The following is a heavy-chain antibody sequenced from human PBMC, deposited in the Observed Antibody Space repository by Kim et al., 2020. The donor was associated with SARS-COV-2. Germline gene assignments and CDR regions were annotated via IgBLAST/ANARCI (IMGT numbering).Heavy chain of an antibody. J-gene: IGHJ4*02. Sequence: GGSLRLSCAASGFTFSSYSMNWVRQAPGKGLEWVSSISSSSSYIYYADSVKGRFTISRDNAKNSLYLQMNSLRAEDTAVYYCAGPIDCSGGSCERNYWGQGTLVTVSS. CDR1: GFTFSSYS. CDR2: ISSSSSYI. CDR3: AGPIDCSGGSCERNY. D-gene: IGHD2-15*01. V-gene: IGHV3-21*01.